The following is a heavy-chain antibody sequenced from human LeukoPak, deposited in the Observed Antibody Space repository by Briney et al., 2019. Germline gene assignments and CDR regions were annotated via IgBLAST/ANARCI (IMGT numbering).Heavy chain of an antibody. CDR2: IRRGTNGYTT. CDR1: GFSLSDYI. CDR3: TRDGGEGDKTAFDI. J-gene: IGHJ3*02. Sequence: GGSLRLSCAASGFSLSDYILDGVRQAPGRGLEWVGRIRRGTNGYTTEYAASVKGRVIISRDDSNNSLYLHMNSLKTEDTAVYYCTRDGGEGDKTAFDIWGQGTMVTVSS. V-gene: IGHV3-72*01. D-gene: IGHD3-16*01.